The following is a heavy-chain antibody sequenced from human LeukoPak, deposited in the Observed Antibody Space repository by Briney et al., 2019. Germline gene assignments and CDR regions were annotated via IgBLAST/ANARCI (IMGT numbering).Heavy chain of an antibody. CDR1: GFTFSSSW. V-gene: IGHV3-74*01. Sequence: NPGGSLRLSCAASGFTFSSSWMHWVRQVPGKGLVWVSRVKGDETTTGYADSVKGRFTISRDNAKNTLYLQMHSLRVEDTAVYYCAGDYWGPAHWGQGTLVTVSS. D-gene: IGHD7-27*01. CDR3: AGDYWGPAH. J-gene: IGHJ4*02. CDR2: VKGDETTT.